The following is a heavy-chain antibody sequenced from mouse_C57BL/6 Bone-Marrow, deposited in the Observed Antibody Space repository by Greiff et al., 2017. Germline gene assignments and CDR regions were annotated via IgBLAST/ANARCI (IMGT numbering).Heavy chain of an antibody. J-gene: IGHJ4*01. CDR1: GYTFTSYW. V-gene: IGHV1-64*01. D-gene: IGHD2-1*01. CDR3: ARTPYGNYYSYYAMDY. CDR2: IHPNSGST. Sequence: QVQLQQPGAELVKPGASVKLSCKASGYTFTSYWMHWVKQRPGQGLEWIGMIHPNSGSTNYNEKFKSKATLTVDKSSSTAYMQLSSLTSEDSAVYYCARTPYGNYYSYYAMDYWGRGTSVTVSS.